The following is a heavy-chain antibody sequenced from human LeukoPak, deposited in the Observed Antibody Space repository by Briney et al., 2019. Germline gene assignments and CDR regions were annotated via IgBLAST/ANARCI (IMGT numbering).Heavy chain of an antibody. CDR2: MNPNSGNT. D-gene: IGHD6-19*01. V-gene: IGHV1-8*01. CDR3: ARTWYSSGWSPSGYFDL. CDR1: GYTFPSYD. J-gene: IGHJ2*01. Sequence: ASVKVSCKASGYTFPSYDINWLRQATGQGLEWMGWMNPNSGNTGYAQKFEGRVTMTRNTSISTAYMELSSLRSEVTAVYYCARTWYSSGWSPSGYFDLWGRGTLVTVSS.